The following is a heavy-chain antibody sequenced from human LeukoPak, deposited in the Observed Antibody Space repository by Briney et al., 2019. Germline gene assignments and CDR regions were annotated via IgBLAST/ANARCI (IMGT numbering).Heavy chain of an antibody. CDR1: GGTFSSYA. CDR3: AREVIGAARPGPIDY. J-gene: IGHJ4*02. V-gene: IGHV1-69*13. D-gene: IGHD6-6*01. CDR2: IIPIFGTA. Sequence: ASVKVSCKASGGTFSSYAISWVRQAPGQGLEWMGGIIPIFGTANYAQKFQGRVTITADGSTSTAYMELSSLRSEDTAVYYCAREVIGAARPGPIDYWGQGTLVTVSS.